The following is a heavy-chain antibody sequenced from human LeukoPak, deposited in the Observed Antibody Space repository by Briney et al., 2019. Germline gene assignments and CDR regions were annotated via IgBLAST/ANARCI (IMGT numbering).Heavy chain of an antibody. CDR1: GFTFSSYG. CDR2: ISYDGSNK. J-gene: IGHJ4*02. CDR3: AKDHRVKTRLRDYFDY. V-gene: IGHV3-30*18. D-gene: IGHD1-14*01. Sequence: GRSLRLSCAASGFTFSSYGMHWVRQAPGKGLEWVAVISYDGSNKYYADSVKGRFTISGDNSKNTLYLQMNSLRAEDTAVYYCAKDHRVKTRLRDYFDYWGQGTLVTVSS.